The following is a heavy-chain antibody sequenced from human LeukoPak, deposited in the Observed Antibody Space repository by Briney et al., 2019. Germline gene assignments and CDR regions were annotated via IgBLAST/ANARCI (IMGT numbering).Heavy chain of an antibody. J-gene: IGHJ4*02. CDR1: GYTFTGYY. D-gene: IGHD6-19*01. Sequence: ASVKVSCKASGYTFTGYYIHWVRQAPGQGFEWMGWINPNSGDTNYAQKFQGRVTMTRDTSISTAYMELSRLRSDDTAVYYCARLWGSSGWYHYWGQGTLVTVSS. CDR2: INPNSGDT. V-gene: IGHV1-2*02. CDR3: ARLWGSSGWYHY.